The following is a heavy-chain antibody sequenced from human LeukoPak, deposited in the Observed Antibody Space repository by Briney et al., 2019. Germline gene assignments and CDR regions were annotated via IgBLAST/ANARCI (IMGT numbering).Heavy chain of an antibody. CDR1: EFIFSDYW. Sequence: GGSLRLSCAASEFIFSDYWMTWVRQGPGKGLEWVANIRHDGGEKYYVDSVKGRFTISRDNAENSLYLQMNSLRADDTAVYYCARDRYRGSAWLFDYWGQGTLVTVSS. CDR3: ARDRYRGSAWLFDY. J-gene: IGHJ4*02. D-gene: IGHD6-25*01. V-gene: IGHV3-7*01. CDR2: IRHDGGEK.